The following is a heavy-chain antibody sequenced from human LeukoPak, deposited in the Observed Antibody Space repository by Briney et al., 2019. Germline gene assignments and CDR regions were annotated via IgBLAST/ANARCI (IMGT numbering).Heavy chain of an antibody. CDR3: ARGGLGVREYYFDY. J-gene: IGHJ4*02. CDR1: EFTGSNNY. V-gene: IGHV3-66*01. D-gene: IGHD3-10*01. Sequence: PGGSLRLSCAASEFTGSNNYMTWVRQAPGKGLEWVSLIHSGGSTYYADSVKGRFTISRDNSRNTLYLQMSGLRADDTAVYYCARGGLGVREYYFDYWGQGTLVTVSS. CDR2: IHSGGST.